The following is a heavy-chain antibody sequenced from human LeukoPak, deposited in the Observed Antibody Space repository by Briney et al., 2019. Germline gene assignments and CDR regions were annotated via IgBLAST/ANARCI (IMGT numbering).Heavy chain of an antibody. CDR1: GFTVSSNY. CDR2: IYSGGST. J-gene: IGHJ4*02. CDR3: AREEGPSDY. V-gene: IGHV3-66*01. Sequence: GGSLRLSCAASGFTVSSNYMNWVRQPPGKGLEWVSIIYSGGSTYYADSVKGRFTISRDNSKNTLYPQMNSLRAEDTAVYFCAREEGPSDYWGQGTLVTVSS.